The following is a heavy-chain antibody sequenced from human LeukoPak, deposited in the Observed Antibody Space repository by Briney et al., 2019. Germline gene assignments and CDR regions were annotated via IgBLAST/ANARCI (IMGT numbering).Heavy chain of an antibody. Sequence: GGSLRLSCAASGFTFSSYAMPWVRQAPGKGLEWVAVISYDGSNKYYADSVKGRFTISRDNSKNTLYLQMNSLRAEDTAVYYCARGALITIFAVNAFDIWGQGTMVTVSS. D-gene: IGHD3-3*01. CDR2: ISYDGSNK. CDR1: GFTFSSYA. V-gene: IGHV3-30-3*01. CDR3: ARGALITIFAVNAFDI. J-gene: IGHJ3*02.